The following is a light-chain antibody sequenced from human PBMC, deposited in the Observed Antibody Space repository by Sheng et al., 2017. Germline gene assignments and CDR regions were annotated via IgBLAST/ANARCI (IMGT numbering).Light chain of an antibody. J-gene: IGLJ1*01. V-gene: IGLV2-18*02. CDR3: SSYTGSSTHV. Sequence: QSALTQPPSVSGSPGQSVTISCTGTSSDVGSYNRVSWYQQPPGTAPKLMIYEVNNRPSGVPDRFSGSKSGNTASLTISGLQAEDEADYYCSSYTGSSTHVFGTGTKVTVL. CDR1: SSDVGSYNR. CDR2: EVN.